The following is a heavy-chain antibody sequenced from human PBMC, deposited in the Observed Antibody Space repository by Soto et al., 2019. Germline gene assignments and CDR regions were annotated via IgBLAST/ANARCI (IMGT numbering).Heavy chain of an antibody. D-gene: IGHD2-21*02. CDR1: GITVSSNF. CDR2: IHRGGST. J-gene: IGHJ4*01. CDR3: ARLVAALPGHYYFHY. V-gene: IGHV3-66*04. Sequence: EVQLVESGGGLVQPGGSLRLSCEASGITVSSNFMTWVRQAPGKGLEWVAVIHRGGSTYSANSVKGSTTISRHNSKNTVYLQMNSLRLEDTAVYYCARLVAALPGHYYFHYSGHATLVTVSS.